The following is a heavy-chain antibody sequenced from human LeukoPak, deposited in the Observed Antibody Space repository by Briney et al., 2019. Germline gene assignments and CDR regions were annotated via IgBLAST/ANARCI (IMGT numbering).Heavy chain of an antibody. J-gene: IGHJ4*02. V-gene: IGHV3-15*07. Sequence: GGSLRLSCAASGFTSSDAWMNWVRQAPGKGLEWVGRIKSKTDGGTTDYAAPVKGRFTISRDDSKNTLYLQMNSLKTEDTAVYYCSTTYYYDSSEGYWGQGTLVTVSS. CDR3: STTYYYDSSEGY. CDR1: GFTSSDAW. D-gene: IGHD3-22*01. CDR2: IKSKTDGGTT.